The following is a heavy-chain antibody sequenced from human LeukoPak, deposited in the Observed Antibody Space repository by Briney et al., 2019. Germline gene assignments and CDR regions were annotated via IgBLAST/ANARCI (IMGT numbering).Heavy chain of an antibody. J-gene: IGHJ3*02. CDR3: ARVRDGYNDAFDI. CDR1: GYTFTSYY. CDR2: NSPSGSGT. V-gene: IGHV1-46*01. Sequence: ASVKVSCKASGYTFTSYYLHWVRQAPGQGLEWTGINSPSGSGTTYAQKFQGRVTMTRDTSTSTVYMELSSLRSEDTAVYYCARVRDGYNDAFDIWGQGTMVTVSS. D-gene: IGHD5-24*01.